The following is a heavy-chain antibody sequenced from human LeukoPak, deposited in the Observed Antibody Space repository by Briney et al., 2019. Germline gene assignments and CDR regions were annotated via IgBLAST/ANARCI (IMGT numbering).Heavy chain of an antibody. Sequence: ASVKVSCKASGYTFTSYDINWVRQATGQGLEWMGWINPNSGGTNYAQKFQGRVTMTRDTSISTAYMELSRLRSDDTAVYYCATTPYYYDSSGYAFDYWGQGTLVTVSS. CDR3: ATTPYYYDSSGYAFDY. V-gene: IGHV1-2*02. J-gene: IGHJ4*02. CDR1: GYTFTSYD. CDR2: INPNSGGT. D-gene: IGHD3-22*01.